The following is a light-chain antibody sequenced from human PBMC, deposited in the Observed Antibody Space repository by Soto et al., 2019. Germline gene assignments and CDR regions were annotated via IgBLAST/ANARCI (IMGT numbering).Light chain of an antibody. Sequence: EIVMTQSPATLSVSPGERVTLSCRASQDIRSSLAWYQQKPGQAPRLLIYGASSRATGGPATFSGSGSGTEFTLSISSLQSEHLGVYYCQHDSSLPLTFGGGTKVEIK. V-gene: IGKV3-15*01. J-gene: IGKJ4*01. CDR3: QHDSSLPLT. CDR2: GAS. CDR1: QDIRSS.